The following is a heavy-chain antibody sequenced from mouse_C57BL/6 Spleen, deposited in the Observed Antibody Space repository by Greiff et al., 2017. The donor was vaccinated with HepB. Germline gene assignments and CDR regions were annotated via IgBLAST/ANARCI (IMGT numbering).Heavy chain of an antibody. CDR2: ISSGGDYI. D-gene: IGHD1-1*01. CDR1: GFTFSSYA. CDR3: TRGNNYYGSSYVYWYFDV. J-gene: IGHJ1*03. V-gene: IGHV5-9-1*02. Sequence: EVMLVESGEGLVKPGGSLKLSCAASGFTFSSYAMSWVRQTPEKRLEWVAYISSGGDYIYYADTVKGRFTISRDNARNTLYLQMSSLKSEDTAMYYCTRGNNYYGSSYVYWYFDVWGTGTTVTVSS.